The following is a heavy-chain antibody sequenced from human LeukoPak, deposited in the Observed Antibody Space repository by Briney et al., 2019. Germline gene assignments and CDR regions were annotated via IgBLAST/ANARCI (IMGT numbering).Heavy chain of an antibody. V-gene: IGHV5-51*01. CDR2: IHPGDSDI. J-gene: IGHJ4*02. D-gene: IGHD6-13*01. Sequence: GESLKISCKGSGYSFTSNWIGWVRQMPGKGLEWMGVIHPGDSDIRYSPSFQGHVTISADKSISTAYLQWSSLAASDTAMYYCARSTAAAGSDYWGQGTLVTVSS. CDR1: GYSFTSNW. CDR3: ARSTAAAGSDY.